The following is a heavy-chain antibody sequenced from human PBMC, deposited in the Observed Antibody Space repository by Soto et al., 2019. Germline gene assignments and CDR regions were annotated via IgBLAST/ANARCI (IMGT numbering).Heavy chain of an antibody. CDR2: IYYSGST. V-gene: IGHV4-59*01. CDR1: GGSISSYY. Sequence: SETLSLTCTVSGGSISSYYWSWIRQPPGKGLEWIGYIYYSGSTNYNPSLKSRVTISVDTSKNQFSLKLSSVTAADTAVYYCAGGIAAAGHYYYYYGMDVWGQGTTVTV. J-gene: IGHJ6*02. CDR3: AGGIAAAGHYYYYYGMDV. D-gene: IGHD6-13*01.